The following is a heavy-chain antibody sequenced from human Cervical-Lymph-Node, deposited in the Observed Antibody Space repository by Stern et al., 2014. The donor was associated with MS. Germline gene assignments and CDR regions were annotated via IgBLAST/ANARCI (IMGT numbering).Heavy chain of an antibody. V-gene: IGHV1-46*03. CDR2: INPGGGST. J-gene: IGHJ2*01. Sequence: VQLVESGAEVKKPGASVKVSCKASGYTFTSYYVHWVRQAPGQGLEWMGIINPGGGSTSYEQKFQGRLTMTRDTSTSTVYMELSSLTSEDTAVYYCARDQHYYDSSGYHYWYFDFWGRGTLVTVSS. D-gene: IGHD3-22*01. CDR3: ARDQHYYDSSGYHYWYFDF. CDR1: GYTFTSYY.